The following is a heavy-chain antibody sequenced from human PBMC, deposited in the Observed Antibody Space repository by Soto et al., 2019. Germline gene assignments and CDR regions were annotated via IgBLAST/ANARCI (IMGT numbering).Heavy chain of an antibody. V-gene: IGHV3-74*03. CDR2: IKSDGSTT. Sequence: EVQLVESGGGLVQPGGSLRLSCEASGFTLNRYWMNWVRPAPGKVLVWVARIKSDGSTTEYADSVKGRFTISRDSDANTRYLQMNSLRAEAMAVYYCARGHSCIGGDCYSNGPFEMCGHGTMVTVSS. CDR3: ARGHSCIGGDCYSNGPFEM. CDR1: GFTLNRYW. D-gene: IGHD2-15*01. J-gene: IGHJ3*02.